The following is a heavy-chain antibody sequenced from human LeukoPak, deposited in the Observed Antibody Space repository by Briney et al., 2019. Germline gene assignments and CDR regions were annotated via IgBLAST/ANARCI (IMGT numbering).Heavy chain of an antibody. J-gene: IGHJ4*02. Sequence: GGSLRLSCAASGFTVSSNYMSWVRQAPGKGLEWVSVIYSGGSTYYADSVKGRLTNSRDNSKNTMYLQMNSVRAEDTAVYYCARDRIDSEGRDYWGQGTLVTVSS. V-gene: IGHV3-53*01. CDR1: GFTVSSNY. CDR3: ARDRIDSEGRDY. CDR2: IYSGGST. D-gene: IGHD2-15*01.